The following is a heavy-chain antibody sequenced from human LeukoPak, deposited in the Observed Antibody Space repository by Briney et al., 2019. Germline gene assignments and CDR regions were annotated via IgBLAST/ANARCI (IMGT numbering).Heavy chain of an antibody. D-gene: IGHD6-19*01. CDR2: IHHSGST. Sequence: SETLSLTCTASGGSISSGYYWGWIRQPPGKGLEWIGNIHHSGSTYYNPSLKSRITISVDTSKNQLSLKLSSVTAADTAVYYCARVAAGIGFFQHWGQGTLVTVSS. CDR1: GGSISSGYY. V-gene: IGHV4-38-2*02. CDR3: ARVAAGIGFFQH. J-gene: IGHJ1*01.